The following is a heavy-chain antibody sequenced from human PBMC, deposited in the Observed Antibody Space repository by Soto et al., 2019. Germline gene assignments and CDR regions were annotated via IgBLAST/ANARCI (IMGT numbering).Heavy chain of an antibody. CDR2: IYHSGST. Sequence: SETLSLTCAVSGYSISSGYYWGWIRQPPGKGLEWIGSIYHSGSTYYNPSLKSRVTISVDTSKNQFSLKLSSVTAADTAVYYCARAGDIAAAGTRYGWFDPWGQGTLVT. D-gene: IGHD6-13*01. CDR3: ARAGDIAAAGTRYGWFDP. V-gene: IGHV4-38-2*01. J-gene: IGHJ5*02. CDR1: GYSISSGYY.